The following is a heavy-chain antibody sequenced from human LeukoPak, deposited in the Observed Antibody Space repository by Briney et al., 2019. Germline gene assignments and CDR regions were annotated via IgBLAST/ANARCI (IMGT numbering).Heavy chain of an antibody. CDR3: ARRASGSYDGRLDP. Sequence: PSETLSLTCIVSGGSISSGGYYWSWIRQHPVKGLEWIGYIYYSGSTYYNPSLQSRVTMSVDTSKNHFSLNLSSVTAADTAVYYCARRASGSYDGRLDPWGQGTLVTVSS. V-gene: IGHV4-31*03. CDR1: GGSISSGGYY. D-gene: IGHD3-10*01. J-gene: IGHJ5*02. CDR2: IYYSGST.